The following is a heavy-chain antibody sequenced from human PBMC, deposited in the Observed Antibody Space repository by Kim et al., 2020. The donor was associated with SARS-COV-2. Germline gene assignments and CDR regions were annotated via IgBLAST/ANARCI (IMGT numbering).Heavy chain of an antibody. CDR2: IYKGVTT. D-gene: IGHD5-18*01. Sequence: SETLSLTCIVSGASVSSGGDYWSWIRQPPGKGLEWIGYIYKGVTTDYNPSLSSRVKISVDRSQNQFSLELTSVTAADTAVYYCARDGYSCSWSHWFDPWGQGILVTVSS. CDR1: GASVSSGGDY. J-gene: IGHJ5*02. CDR3: ARDGYSCSWSHWFDP. V-gene: IGHV4-61*08.